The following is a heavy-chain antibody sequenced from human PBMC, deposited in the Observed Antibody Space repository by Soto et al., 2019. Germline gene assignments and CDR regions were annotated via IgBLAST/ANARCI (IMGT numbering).Heavy chain of an antibody. CDR3: ARGGDGSSFWGPGRNNWFDP. CDR2: INHSGST. CDR1: GGSFSGYY. D-gene: IGHD6-6*01. V-gene: IGHV4-34*01. Sequence: SETLSLTCAVYGGSFSGYYWSWIRQPPGKGLEWIGEINHSGSTNYNPSLKSRVTISVDTSKNQFSLKLSSVTAADTAVYYCARGGDGSSFWGPGRNNWFDPWGQGTLVTVSS. J-gene: IGHJ5*02.